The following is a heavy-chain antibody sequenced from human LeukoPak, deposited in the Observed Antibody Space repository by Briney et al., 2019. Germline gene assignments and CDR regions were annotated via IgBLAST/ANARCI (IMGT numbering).Heavy chain of an antibody. CDR3: ARHRDSSGWYDFDY. Sequence: SETLSLTCTVAGGSINSSNYYWGWIRQPPGKGLEWIGSIYYSGSTYYNPSLKSRVSISVDTSKDQFSLKLSSVTAADTAVYYCARHRDSSGWYDFDYWGQGTLVTVSS. D-gene: IGHD6-19*01. V-gene: IGHV4-39*01. CDR1: GGSINSSNYY. CDR2: IYYSGST. J-gene: IGHJ4*02.